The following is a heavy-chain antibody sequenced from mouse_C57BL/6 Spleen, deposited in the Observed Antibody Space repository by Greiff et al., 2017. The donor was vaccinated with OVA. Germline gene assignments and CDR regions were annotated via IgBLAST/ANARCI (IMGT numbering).Heavy chain of an antibody. J-gene: IGHJ2*01. CDR1: GYTFTSYW. CDR2: IYPSGGET. Sequence: QVQLQQPGAELVRPGSSVKLSCKASGYTFTSYWMPWVKQRPIQGLEWIGDIYPSGGETNYNQKFKYKATLTVDTSSSTAYMLLSSLTSEDAAVYYCARGGAPTFDYWGQGTTLTVSA. V-gene: IGHV1-52*01. CDR3: ARGGAPTFDY.